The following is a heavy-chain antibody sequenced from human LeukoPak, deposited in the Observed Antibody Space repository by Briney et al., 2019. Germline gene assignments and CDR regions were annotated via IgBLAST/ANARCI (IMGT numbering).Heavy chain of an antibody. CDR1: GFTFSSYA. J-gene: IGHJ6*02. V-gene: IGHV3-30-3*01. CDR3: AGVLRWYYGLDV. Sequence: GGSLRLSCAASGFTFSSYAMHWVRQAPGKGLEWVAVISYDGSNKYYADSVKGRFTISRDNAKNTLYLQMNRLRAEDTAVYYCAGVLRWYYGLDVWGQGTTVTVSS. CDR2: ISYDGSNK. D-gene: IGHD4-23*01.